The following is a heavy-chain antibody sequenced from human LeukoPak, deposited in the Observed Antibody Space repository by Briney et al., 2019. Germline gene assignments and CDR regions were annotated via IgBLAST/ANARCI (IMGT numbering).Heavy chain of an antibody. V-gene: IGHV1-2*06. Sequence: ASVKVSCKASGYTFTGYYMHWVRQAPGQGLEWMGRINPNSGGTNYAQKFQGRVTMTRDTSISTAYMELSRLRSDDTAEYYCAKAAGATIPLDYWGQGTLVTVSS. CDR3: AKAAGATIPLDY. CDR2: INPNSGGT. J-gene: IGHJ4*02. CDR1: GYTFTGYY. D-gene: IGHD1-26*01.